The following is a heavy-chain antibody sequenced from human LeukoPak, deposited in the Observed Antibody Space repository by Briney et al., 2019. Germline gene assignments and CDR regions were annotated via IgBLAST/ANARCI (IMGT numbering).Heavy chain of an antibody. Sequence: SVKVSCKASGGTFSSYAISWVRQAPGQGLEWMGGIIPIFGTANYAQKFQGRVTITADESTSTAYMELSSLRSEDTAVYYCAREVPVAGHYFDYWGQGTLVIVSS. V-gene: IGHV1-69*13. CDR3: AREVPVAGHYFDY. D-gene: IGHD6-19*01. J-gene: IGHJ4*02. CDR2: IIPIFGTA. CDR1: GGTFSSYA.